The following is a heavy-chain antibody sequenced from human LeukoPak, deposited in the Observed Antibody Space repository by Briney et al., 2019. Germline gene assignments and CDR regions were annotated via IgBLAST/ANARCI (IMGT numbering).Heavy chain of an antibody. V-gene: IGHV4-30-2*01. Sequence: SETLSLTCTVSGGSISSGGYYWSWIRQPPGKGLEWIGYIYHSGSTYYNPSLKSRVTISVDRSKNQFSLKLSSVIAADTAVYYCATRIDYDFWSWGQGTLVTVSS. D-gene: IGHD3-3*01. CDR3: ATRIDYDFWS. CDR1: GGSISSGGYY. CDR2: IYHSGST. J-gene: IGHJ4*02.